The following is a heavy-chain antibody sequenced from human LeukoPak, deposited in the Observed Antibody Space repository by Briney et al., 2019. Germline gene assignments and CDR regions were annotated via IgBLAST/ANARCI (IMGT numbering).Heavy chain of an antibody. V-gene: IGHV3-66*01. CDR2: FSADGSI. CDR3: ARDTLTLWYNYYYGMDV. J-gene: IGHJ6*02. Sequence: GGSLRLSCVASGLTLSTNYMSSVRQAPGKGLEWVSAFSADGSIYYADSAKGRFTISRDNSKNTLYLQLNSLRAEDTAVYYCARDTLTLWYNYYYGMDVWGQGTTVTVSS. D-gene: IGHD2/OR15-2a*01. CDR1: GLTLSTNY.